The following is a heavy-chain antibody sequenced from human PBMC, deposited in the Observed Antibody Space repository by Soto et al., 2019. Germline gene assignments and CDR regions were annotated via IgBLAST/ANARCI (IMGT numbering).Heavy chain of an antibody. D-gene: IGHD3-10*01. J-gene: IGHJ2*01. V-gene: IGHV1-69*12. CDR1: GGTFSSYA. Sequence: QVQLVQSGAEVKKPGSSVKVSCKASGGTFSSYAISWVRQAPGQGLEWMGGIIPIFGTANYAQKFQGRVTITADESTSTASMELSSLRSEDTAVYYCARGYYGSGSYSVRWYFDLWGRGTLVTVSS. CDR2: IIPIFGTA. CDR3: ARGYYGSGSYSVRWYFDL.